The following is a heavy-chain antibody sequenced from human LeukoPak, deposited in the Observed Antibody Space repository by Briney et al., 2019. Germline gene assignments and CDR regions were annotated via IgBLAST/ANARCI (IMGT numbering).Heavy chain of an antibody. Sequence: SETLSLTCAVSGASIRSSAGYRWGWIRQPPGKGLEWIGQISYDGRREYNPSLRSRVTISLDTSKNQFSLKMTSVTAADAAVFFCAGPPPKGSEENRGRGTLVTVSS. CDR1: GASIRSSAGYR. CDR3: AGPPPKGSEEN. V-gene: IGHV4-39*07. CDR2: ISYDGRR. J-gene: IGHJ4*02.